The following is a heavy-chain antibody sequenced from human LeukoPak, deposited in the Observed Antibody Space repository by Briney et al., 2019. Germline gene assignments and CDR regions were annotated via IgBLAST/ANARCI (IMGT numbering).Heavy chain of an antibody. CDR3: ASEQRMVRGVITIDY. D-gene: IGHD3-10*01. J-gene: IGHJ4*02. Sequence: SSSGSTIYYADSVKGRFTISRDNSKNTLYLQMNSLRAEDTAVYYCASEQRMVRGVITIDYWGQGTLVTVSS. CDR2: SSSGSTI. V-gene: IGHV3-11*01.